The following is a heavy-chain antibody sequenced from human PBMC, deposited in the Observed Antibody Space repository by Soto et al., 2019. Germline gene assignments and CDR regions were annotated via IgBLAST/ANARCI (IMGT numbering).Heavy chain of an antibody. Sequence: SETLSLTCAVYGGSFSGYYWSWIRQPPGKGLEWIGEINHSGSTNYNPSLKSRVTISVDTSKNQFSLKLSSVTAADTAVYYCARGQGIVLMVYATQPKYYFDYCGQGTLVTVYS. J-gene: IGHJ4*02. CDR2: INHSGST. V-gene: IGHV4-34*01. CDR3: ARGQGIVLMVYATQPKYYFDY. CDR1: GGSFSGYY. D-gene: IGHD2-8*01.